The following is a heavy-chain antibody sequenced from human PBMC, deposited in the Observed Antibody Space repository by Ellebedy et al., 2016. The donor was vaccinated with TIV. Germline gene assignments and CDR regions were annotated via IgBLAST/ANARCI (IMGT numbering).Heavy chain of an antibody. V-gene: IGHV3-30*04. Sequence: PGGSLRLSCAASGFTFSSYALHWVRQAPGKGLEWVAVISYDGSNKFYADSVKGRFTISRDISKNTLYLQMNSLRAEDTAVYYCARDGGPVAAAGTTFDYWGQGTLVTVSS. CDR3: ARDGGPVAAAGTTFDY. CDR2: ISYDGSNK. CDR1: GFTFSSYA. D-gene: IGHD6-13*01. J-gene: IGHJ4*02.